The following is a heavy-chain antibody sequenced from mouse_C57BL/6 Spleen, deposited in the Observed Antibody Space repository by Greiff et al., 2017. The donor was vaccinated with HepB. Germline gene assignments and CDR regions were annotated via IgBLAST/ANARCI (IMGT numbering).Heavy chain of an antibody. V-gene: IGHV1-54*01. J-gene: IGHJ4*01. Sequence: QVQLKESGAELVRPGTSVKVSCKASGYAFTNYLIEWVKQRPGQGLEWIGVINPGSGGTNYNEKFKVKATLTADKSSSTAYMQLSSLTSEDSAVYFCARSSLLYEYDGNAMDYWGQGTSVTVSS. CDR1: GYAFTNYL. D-gene: IGHD2-4*01. CDR3: ARSSLLYEYDGNAMDY. CDR2: INPGSGGT.